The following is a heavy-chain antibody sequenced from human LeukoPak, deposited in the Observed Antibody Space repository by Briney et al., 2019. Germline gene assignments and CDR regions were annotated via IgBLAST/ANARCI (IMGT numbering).Heavy chain of an antibody. CDR1: GFTFSSYG. V-gene: IGHV3-33*01. Sequence: GGSLRLSCAASGFTFSSYGMHWVRQAPGKGLEWVAVIWYDGSNKYYADSVKGRFTISRDNSKNTLYLQMNSLRAEDTAVYYCARIYDSSGYGGRDAFDIWGQGTMVTVSS. J-gene: IGHJ3*02. D-gene: IGHD3-22*01. CDR2: IWYDGSNK. CDR3: ARIYDSSGYGGRDAFDI.